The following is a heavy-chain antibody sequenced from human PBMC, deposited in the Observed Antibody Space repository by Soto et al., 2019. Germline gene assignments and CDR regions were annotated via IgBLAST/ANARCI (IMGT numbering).Heavy chain of an antibody. D-gene: IGHD4-17*01. CDR3: AKDLIYGDYYYGMDV. CDR2: ISYDGSNK. Sequence: GGSLRLSCAASGFTFSSYGMHWVRQAPGKGLEWVAVISYDGSNKYYADSVKGRFTISRDNSKNTLYLQMNSLRAEDTAVYYCAKDLIYGDYYYGMDVWGQGTTVTVSS. CDR1: GFTFSSYG. V-gene: IGHV3-30*18. J-gene: IGHJ6*02.